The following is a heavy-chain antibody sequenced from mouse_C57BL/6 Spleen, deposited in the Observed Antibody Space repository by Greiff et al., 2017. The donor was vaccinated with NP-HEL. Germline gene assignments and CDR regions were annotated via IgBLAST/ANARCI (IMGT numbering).Heavy chain of an antibody. CDR2: IHPNSGST. J-gene: IGHJ2*01. D-gene: IGHD2-4*01. Sequence: QVQLKQPGAELVKPGASVKLSCKASGYTFTSYWMHWVKQRPGQGLEWIGMIHPNSGSTNYNEKFKSKATLTVDKSSSTAYMQLSSLTSEDSAVYYCAILYDYDGGFDYWGQGTTLTVSS. CDR3: AILYDYDGGFDY. V-gene: IGHV1-64*01. CDR1: GYTFTSYW.